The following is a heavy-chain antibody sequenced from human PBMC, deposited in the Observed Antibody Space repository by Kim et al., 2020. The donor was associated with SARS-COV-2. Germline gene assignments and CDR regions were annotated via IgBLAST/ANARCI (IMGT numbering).Heavy chain of an antibody. J-gene: IGHJ4*02. CDR3: ARLGELPYYFDY. D-gene: IGHD3-10*01. Sequence: NPSLQSRVTLSVDTSKTQFSLKLSSVTAADTAVYYCARLGELPYYFDYWGQGTLVTVSS. V-gene: IGHV4-59*08.